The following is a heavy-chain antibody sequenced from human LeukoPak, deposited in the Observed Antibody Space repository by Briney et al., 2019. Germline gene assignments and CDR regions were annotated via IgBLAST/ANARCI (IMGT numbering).Heavy chain of an antibody. CDR1: GFTFSSYS. J-gene: IGHJ5*02. D-gene: IGHD6-19*01. CDR2: ISDSSSYI. CDR3: ARGREIPVAGTWGNWFDP. V-gene: IGHV3-21*01. Sequence: GSLRLSCVASGFTFSSYSMNWVRQAPGKGLEWVSAISDSSSYIYYADSVKGRFTISRDNAKNSLYLQMNSLRAEDTAVYYCARGREIPVAGTWGNWFDPWGQGTLVTVSS.